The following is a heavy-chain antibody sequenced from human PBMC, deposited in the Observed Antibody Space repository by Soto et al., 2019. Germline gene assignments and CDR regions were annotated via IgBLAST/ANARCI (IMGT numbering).Heavy chain of an antibody. CDR3: AKDLIGDIVVVPAAMPHDY. CDR2: IYYSGST. Sequence: SETLSLTCTVSGGSISNGGYYWTWIRQHPGKGLEWIGYIYYSGSTYYNPSLKSRLTISVDTSKNQFSLKLSSVTAADTAEYYCAKDLIGDIVVVPAAMPHDYWGQGTLVTVSS. V-gene: IGHV4-31*03. J-gene: IGHJ4*02. D-gene: IGHD2-2*01. CDR1: GGSISNGGYY.